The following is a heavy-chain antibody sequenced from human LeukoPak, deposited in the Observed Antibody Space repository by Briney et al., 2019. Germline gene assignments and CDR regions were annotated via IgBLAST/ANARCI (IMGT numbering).Heavy chain of an antibody. J-gene: IGHJ1*01. Sequence: LSQTLSLTCAISGDSVSSSRASWTWIRQSPSRGLEWLGRTYYRSKWYNDYAISLKSRITINPDTSKNQFSLHLNSVTPEDTAVYYCARVHWNDWPVPINWGQGTLVTVSS. CDR1: GDSVSSSRAS. D-gene: IGHD1-1*01. V-gene: IGHV6-1*01. CDR2: TYYRSKWYN. CDR3: ARVHWNDWPVPIN.